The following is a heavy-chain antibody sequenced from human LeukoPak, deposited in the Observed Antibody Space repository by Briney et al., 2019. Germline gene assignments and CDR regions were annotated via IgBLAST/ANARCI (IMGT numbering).Heavy chain of an antibody. J-gene: IGHJ4*02. CDR1: GFTFSSYA. CDR2: IKSKTDGGTT. Sequence: GGSLRLSCAASGFTFSSYAMSWVRQAPGKGLEWVGRIKSKTDGGTTDYAAPVKGRFTISRDDSKNTLYLQMNSLKTEDTAVYYCTTAMTTVVTENWGQGTLVTVSS. V-gene: IGHV3-15*01. D-gene: IGHD4-23*01. CDR3: TTAMTTVVTEN.